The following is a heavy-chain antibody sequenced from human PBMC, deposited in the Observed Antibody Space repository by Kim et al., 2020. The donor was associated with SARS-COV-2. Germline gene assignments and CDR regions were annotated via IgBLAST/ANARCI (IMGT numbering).Heavy chain of an antibody. V-gene: IGHV4-4*02. CDR1: GGSISSSNW. Sequence: LETLSHTCAVSGGSISSSNWWSWVRQPPGKGLEWIEEIYHSGSTNYNPSLKSRVTISVDKSKNQFSLKLSSVTAADTAVYYCAVYSSSSGFDYWGQGTLVTVSS. D-gene: IGHD6-6*01. CDR3: AVYSSSSGFDY. CDR2: IYHSGST. J-gene: IGHJ4*02.